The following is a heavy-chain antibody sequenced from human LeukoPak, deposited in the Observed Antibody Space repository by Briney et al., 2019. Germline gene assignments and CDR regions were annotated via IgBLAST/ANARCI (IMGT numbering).Heavy chain of an antibody. V-gene: IGHV1-69*13. D-gene: IGHD2-15*01. Sequence: ASVKVSCKASGGTFSSYAISWVRQAPGQGLEWMGGIIPIFGTANYAQKFQGRVTITADESTSTAYMELSSLRSDDTAVYYCASGAPSYCSGGSCYRGFDYWGQGTLVTVSS. CDR2: IIPIFGTA. CDR1: GGTFSSYA. CDR3: ASGAPSYCSGGSCYRGFDY. J-gene: IGHJ4*02.